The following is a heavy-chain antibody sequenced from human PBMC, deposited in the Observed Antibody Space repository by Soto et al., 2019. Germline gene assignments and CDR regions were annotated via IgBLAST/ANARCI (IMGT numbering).Heavy chain of an antibody. D-gene: IGHD6-6*01. V-gene: IGHV4-59*08. Sequence: SETLSLTCTVSGGSISSYYWSWIRQPPGKGLEWIGYIYYSGSTNYNPSLKSRVTISVDTSKNQFSLKLSSVTAADTAVYYCATTGASSSSTYYYYYMDVWGKGTTVTVSS. J-gene: IGHJ6*03. CDR1: GGSISSYY. CDR2: IYYSGST. CDR3: ATTGASSSSTYYYYYMDV.